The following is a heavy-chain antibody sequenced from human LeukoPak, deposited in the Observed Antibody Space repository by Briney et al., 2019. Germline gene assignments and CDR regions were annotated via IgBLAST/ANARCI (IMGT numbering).Heavy chain of an antibody. V-gene: IGHV4-39*01. J-gene: IGHJ5*02. Sequence: SETLSLTCTVSGGSISGSSYYWGWIRQPPGKGLEWVGGIYYSGSTYYNPSLKSRVTISVDTSKNQFSLKLSSVTAADTAVYYCARGRSRYCSGGSCYYNWFDPWGQGTLVTVSS. CDR2: IYYSGST. CDR3: ARGRSRYCSGGSCYYNWFDP. CDR1: GGSISGSSYY. D-gene: IGHD2-15*01.